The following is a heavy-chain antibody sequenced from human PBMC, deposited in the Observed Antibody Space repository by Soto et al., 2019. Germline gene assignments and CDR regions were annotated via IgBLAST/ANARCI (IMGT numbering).Heavy chain of an antibody. J-gene: IGHJ4*02. CDR3: SGGVGDAV. D-gene: IGHD3-16*01. Sequence: EEQLVESGGGLVQPGGSLRLTCAVSGFSFRRDWMNWVRQAPGKGLEWVAHANQDGSQKYYVDSVKGRFTIFRDNGRKSLVVEMNGLGVGGTSWQYWSGGVGDAVGGQGTLVTVSS. CDR1: GFSFRRDW. CDR2: ANQDGSQK. V-gene: IGHV3-7*04.